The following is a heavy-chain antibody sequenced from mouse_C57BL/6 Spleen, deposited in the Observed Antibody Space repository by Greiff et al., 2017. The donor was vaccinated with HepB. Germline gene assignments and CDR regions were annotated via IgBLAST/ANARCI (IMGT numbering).Heavy chain of an antibody. CDR2: ISDGGSYT. D-gene: IGHD2-2*01. J-gene: IGHJ3*01. V-gene: IGHV5-4*03. CDR1: GFTFSSYA. CDR3: ARSYGYDGVYGC. Sequence: EVKLVESGGGLVKPGGSLKLSCAASGFTFSSYAISWVRQTPEKRLEWVATISDGGSYTYYPDNVKGRFTISRDKAKNNPYLQMSHLKSEDTAMYYCARSYGYDGVYGCWGKAAMVTVAA.